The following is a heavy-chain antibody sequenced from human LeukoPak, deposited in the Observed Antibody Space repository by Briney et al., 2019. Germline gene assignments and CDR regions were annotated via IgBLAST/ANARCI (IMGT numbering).Heavy chain of an antibody. J-gene: IGHJ4*02. CDR2: SYWDDDK. CDR1: GFSLRTRGGG. V-gene: IGHV2-5*02. CDR3: AHSQSTKYCSGGSCFKDGFDY. Sequence: VSGPTLVNPTQTLTLTCTFSGFSLRTRGGGVGWIRQPPGKALEWLALSYWDDDKRYSPSLKSRLTITKDTSKNQVVLTMTNMDPVDTATYYCAHSQSTKYCSGGSCFKDGFDYWGQGTLVTVSS. D-gene: IGHD2-15*01.